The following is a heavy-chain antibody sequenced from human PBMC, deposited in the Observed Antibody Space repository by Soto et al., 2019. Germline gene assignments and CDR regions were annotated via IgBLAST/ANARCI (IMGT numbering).Heavy chain of an antibody. CDR1: GYTFTGYY. J-gene: IGHJ3*02. CDR3: ARARRFLVRNGSDAFDI. Sequence: QVQLVQSGAEVKKPGASVKVSCKASGYTFTGYYMHWVRQAPGQGLEWMGWINPNSGGTNYAQKLQGWVTMTRDTSISTAYMELSRLRSDDTAVYYCARARRFLVRNGSDAFDIWGQGTMVTVSS. CDR2: INPNSGGT. V-gene: IGHV1-2*04. D-gene: IGHD3-3*01.